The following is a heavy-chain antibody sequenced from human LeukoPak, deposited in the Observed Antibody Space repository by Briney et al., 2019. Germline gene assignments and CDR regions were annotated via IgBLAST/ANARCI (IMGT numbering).Heavy chain of an antibody. CDR3: AKGEMATISSTYFDY. J-gene: IGHJ4*02. D-gene: IGHD5-24*01. V-gene: IGHV3-9*01. Sequence: GGSLRLSCAASGFTFDDYAMHWVRQAPGKGLEWVSGISWNSGSIGYADSVKGRFTISRDNAKNSLYLQMNSLRAEDTALYYCAKGEMATISSTYFDYWGQGTLVTVSS. CDR1: GFTFDDYA. CDR2: ISWNSGSI.